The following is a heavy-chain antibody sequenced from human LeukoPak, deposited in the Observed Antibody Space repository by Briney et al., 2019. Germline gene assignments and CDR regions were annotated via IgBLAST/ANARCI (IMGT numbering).Heavy chain of an antibody. CDR2: IKHDGSEK. V-gene: IGHV3-7*02. CDR3: ATAYYDSSGYYPNWFDP. Sequence: WGSLRLSCAASGFTFSSYWMSWVRQVPGKGLEWVANIKHDGSEKYYVDSVKGRFTISRDNAKNSLYLQMNSLRAEDTAVYYCATAYYDSSGYYPNWFDPWGQGTLLTVSS. CDR1: GFTFSSYW. J-gene: IGHJ5*02. D-gene: IGHD3-22*01.